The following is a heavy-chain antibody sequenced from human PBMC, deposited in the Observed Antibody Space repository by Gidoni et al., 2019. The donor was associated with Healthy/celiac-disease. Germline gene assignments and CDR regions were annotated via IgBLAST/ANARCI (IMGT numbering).Heavy chain of an antibody. V-gene: IGHV4-39*01. J-gene: IGHJ4*02. CDR3: ASFGLLEWLFDY. CDR1: GGSISSSSYY. D-gene: IGHD3-3*01. Sequence: QLQLQESGPGLVKPSETLSLTCTVSGGSISSSSYYWGWIRQPPGKGLEWIGSIYYSGSTYYNPSLKSRVTISVDTSKNQFSLKLSSVTAADTAVYYCASFGLLEWLFDYWGQGTLVTVSS. CDR2: IYYSGST.